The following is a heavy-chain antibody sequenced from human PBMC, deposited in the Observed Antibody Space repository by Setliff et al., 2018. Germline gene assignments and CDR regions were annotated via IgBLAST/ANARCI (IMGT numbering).Heavy chain of an antibody. CDR3: ARGLHSGTYWGTRPLGLDY. CDR2: IDPSGNT. D-gene: IGHD1-26*01. J-gene: IGHJ4*02. Sequence: SETLSLTCTVSGGSISSGSNYWSWIRQPAGRGLEWIGHIDPSGNTNYHPSLKSRVTISGDTSKNQFSLKLTSVTVADTAVYYCARGLHSGTYWGTRPLGLDYWGQGSLVTVSS. CDR1: GGSISSGSNY. V-gene: IGHV4-61*09.